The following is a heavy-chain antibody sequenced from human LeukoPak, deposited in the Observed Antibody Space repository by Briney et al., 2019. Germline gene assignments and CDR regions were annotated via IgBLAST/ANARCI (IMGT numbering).Heavy chain of an antibody. J-gene: IGHJ4*02. CDR3: ARANIVVVPGKAFDY. CDR2: INHSGST. V-gene: IGHV4-34*01. Sequence: PSETLSLTCAVYGGSFSGYYWSWIRQPPGKGLEWIGEINHSGSTNYNPSLKSRVTISVDTSKNQFSLKLSSVTAADTAVYHCARANIVVVPGKAFDYWGQGTLVTVSS. D-gene: IGHD2-2*01. CDR1: GGSFSGYY.